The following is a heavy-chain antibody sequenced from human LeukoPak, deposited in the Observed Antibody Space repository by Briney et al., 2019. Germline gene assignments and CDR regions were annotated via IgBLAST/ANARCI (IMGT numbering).Heavy chain of an antibody. Sequence: SVKVSCKASGGTFSSFGINWVRQAPGQGLEWMGRIIPIVGITNYAQKFQGRVTIIADNSTRTAYMELSSLTSEDTAVYYCARGLHFTMVRGGTTNYYYGMDVWGQGTSVTVSS. CDR3: ARGLHFTMVRGGTTNYYYGMDV. V-gene: IGHV1-69*04. CDR2: IIPIVGIT. D-gene: IGHD3-10*01. CDR1: GGTFSSFG. J-gene: IGHJ6*02.